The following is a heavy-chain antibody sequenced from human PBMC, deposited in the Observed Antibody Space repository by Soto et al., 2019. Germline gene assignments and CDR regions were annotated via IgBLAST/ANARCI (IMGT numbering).Heavy chain of an antibody. CDR1: RYTFAGCS. D-gene: IGHD2-21*02. J-gene: IGHJ4*02. V-gene: IGHV1-2*02. CDR2: INPNSGDT. Sequence: ASVKVSWKASRYTFAGCSRHWVRQAPEPGLEWMGSINPNSGDTKYAQKFRGRFTMTRDTSITTAYMELKMLTYDDTAAYYCARQLAYCGGDCLTEPVNYWGQGPMVTVSS. CDR3: ARQLAYCGGDCLTEPVNY.